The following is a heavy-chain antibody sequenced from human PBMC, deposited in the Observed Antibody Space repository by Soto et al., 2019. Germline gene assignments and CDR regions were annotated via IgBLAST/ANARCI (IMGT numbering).Heavy chain of an antibody. J-gene: IGHJ6*02. CDR1: GCTFRSYA. V-gene: IGHV3-30-3*02. Sequence: LILSCAASGCTFRSYAMHWVRQAPGKGLEWVAVISYGGSTYYADSVKGRFTISRDNSKNTLYLQMNSLRAEDTAVYYCAKSGPGFLGYGMDVWGQGTTVTVSS. D-gene: IGHD3-3*01. CDR3: AKSGPGFLGYGMDV. CDR2: ISYGGST.